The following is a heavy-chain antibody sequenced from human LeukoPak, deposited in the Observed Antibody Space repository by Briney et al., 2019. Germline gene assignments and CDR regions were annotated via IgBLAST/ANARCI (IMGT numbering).Heavy chain of an antibody. CDR3: ARAPGDTYSSSWYYFDY. D-gene: IGHD6-13*01. Sequence: SETLSLTCTVSGGSISSGGYYWSWIRQPPGKGLEWIGYIYHSGSTYYNPSLKSRVTISVDRSKNQFSLKLSSVTAADTAVYYCARAPGDTYSSSWYYFDYWGQGTLVTVSS. CDR1: GGSISSGGYY. CDR2: IYHSGST. V-gene: IGHV4-30-2*01. J-gene: IGHJ4*02.